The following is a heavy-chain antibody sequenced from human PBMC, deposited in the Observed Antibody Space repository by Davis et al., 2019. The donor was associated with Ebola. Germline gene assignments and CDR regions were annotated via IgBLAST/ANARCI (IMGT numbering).Heavy chain of an antibody. D-gene: IGHD2-2*02. CDR3: ARRQYCSSTSCYTEGYYGMDV. CDR2: IIPIFGTA. Sequence: SVQVSCKASGGTFSSYAISWVRQAPGQGLEWMGGIIPIFGTANYAQKFQGRVTITADESTSTAYMELSSLRSEDTAVYYCARRQYCSSTSCYTEGYYGMDVWGQGTTVTVSS. J-gene: IGHJ6*02. CDR1: GGTFSSYA. V-gene: IGHV1-69*13.